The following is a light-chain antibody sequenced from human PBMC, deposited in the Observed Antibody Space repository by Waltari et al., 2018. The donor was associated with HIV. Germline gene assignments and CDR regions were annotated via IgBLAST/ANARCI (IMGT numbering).Light chain of an antibody. Sequence: QSALTQPASVSGSPGQSITISCTGRESDIGHHNHVSWYQQHPGKGPTLLISEVSNRPSGVSLRFSGSKSGNTASLTISGLQPDDEADYFCNSFSSTSTYVFGTGTKVTVL. CDR2: EVS. CDR1: ESDIGHHNH. J-gene: IGLJ1*01. V-gene: IGLV2-14*01. CDR3: NSFSSTSTYV.